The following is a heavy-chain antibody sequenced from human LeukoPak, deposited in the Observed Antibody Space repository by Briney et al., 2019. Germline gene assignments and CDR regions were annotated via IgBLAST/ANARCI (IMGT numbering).Heavy chain of an antibody. CDR1: GYTFTSYY. Sequence: GASVKVSCKASGYTFTSYYMHWVRQAPGQGLEWMGIINPSGGSTSYAQKFQGRVTMTRDTSTSTVYMELSSLRSEDTAVYYCATGIMVRGVIKEYYGMDVWGQGTTVTVSS. CDR2: INPSGGST. V-gene: IGHV1-46*01. D-gene: IGHD3-10*01. J-gene: IGHJ6*02. CDR3: ATGIMVRGVIKEYYGMDV.